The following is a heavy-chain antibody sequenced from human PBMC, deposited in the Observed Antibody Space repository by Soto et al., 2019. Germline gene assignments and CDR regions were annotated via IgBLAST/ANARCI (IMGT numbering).Heavy chain of an antibody. Sequence: PGGSLRLSCAASGFTFSDYYMSWIRQARGKGLEWVSFINPSISTIYYADSVKGRFTISRDNAKNSLYLQMNSLRAEDTAVYYCVREAITAMVFDYWGQGALVTVSS. CDR3: VREAITAMVFDY. CDR1: GFTFSDYY. CDR2: INPSISTI. J-gene: IGHJ4*02. V-gene: IGHV3-11*01. D-gene: IGHD5-18*01.